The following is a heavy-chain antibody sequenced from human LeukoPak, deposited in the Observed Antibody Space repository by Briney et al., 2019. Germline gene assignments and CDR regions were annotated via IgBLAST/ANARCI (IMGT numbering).Heavy chain of an antibody. V-gene: IGHV1-18*01. CDR3: ARGPVGYYYGSGSYIDY. D-gene: IGHD3-10*01. Sequence: ASVKVSCKASGYTFTSYGISWVRQALGQGLEWMGWISAYNGNTNYAQKLQGRVTMTTDTSTSTAYMELRSLRSDDTAVYYCARGPVGYYYGSGSYIDYWGQGTLVTVSS. CDR2: ISAYNGNT. CDR1: GYTFTSYG. J-gene: IGHJ4*02.